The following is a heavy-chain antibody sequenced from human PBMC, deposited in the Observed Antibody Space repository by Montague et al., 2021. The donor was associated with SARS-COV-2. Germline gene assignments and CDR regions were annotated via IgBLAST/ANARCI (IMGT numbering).Heavy chain of an antibody. CDR1: GASISLNSHS. Sequence: SETLSLTCAVSGASISLNSHSWGWLRQPPGRGLEWITTVHNTGNSYHNSSLQSRVTISRDTSQLHVSLRLNSMTTADTAVYYCARLPTGFPNWFDTWGQGSLVTVSS. CDR3: ARLPTGFPNWFDT. CDR2: VHNTGNS. V-gene: IGHV4-39*02. D-gene: IGHD3-9*01. J-gene: IGHJ5*02.